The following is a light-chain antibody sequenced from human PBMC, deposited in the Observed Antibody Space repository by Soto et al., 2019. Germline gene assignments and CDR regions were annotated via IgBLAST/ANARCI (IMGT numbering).Light chain of an antibody. Sequence: QSALTQPASVSGSPGQSIAISCTGTSSDVGAYDFVSWYQQHPDKAPNLLIYEVSNRPSGVSDRFSGSKSVNTATLTISGLQAEDEADYYCSSHTTSNTRVFGTGTKVTVL. CDR1: SSDVGAYDF. CDR3: SSHTTSNTRV. V-gene: IGLV2-14*03. J-gene: IGLJ1*01. CDR2: EVS.